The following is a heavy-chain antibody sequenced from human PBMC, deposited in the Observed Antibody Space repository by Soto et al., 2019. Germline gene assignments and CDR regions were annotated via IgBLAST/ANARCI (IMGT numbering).Heavy chain of an antibody. CDR3: ARGAQPYYDSLTGLRQPVANYFDY. Sequence: SETLSLTCAVYGGSFSGYYWSWIRQPPGKGLEWIGEINHSGSTNYNPSLKSRVTISVDTSKNQFSLKLSSVTAADTAVYYCARGAQPYYDSLTGLRQPVANYFDYWGKGTLVTVSS. D-gene: IGHD3-9*01. V-gene: IGHV4-34*01. J-gene: IGHJ4*02. CDR2: INHSGST. CDR1: GGSFSGYY.